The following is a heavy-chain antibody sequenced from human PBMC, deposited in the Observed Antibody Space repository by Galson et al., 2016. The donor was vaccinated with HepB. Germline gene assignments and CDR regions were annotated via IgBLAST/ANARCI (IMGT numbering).Heavy chain of an antibody. V-gene: IGHV3-73*01. CDR1: GFTFSDSD. CDR2: VRRKAKSYAT. Sequence: SLRLSCAASGFTFSDSDMYWVRQASGKGPEWVGRVRRKAKSYATAYAASVTGRFIISRDDSKNTVYLQMNSLKTEDTAVYYCTRHGPGWAYDDFDYWGQGTLVTVAA. J-gene: IGHJ4*02. D-gene: IGHD5-12*01. CDR3: TRHGPGWAYDDFDY.